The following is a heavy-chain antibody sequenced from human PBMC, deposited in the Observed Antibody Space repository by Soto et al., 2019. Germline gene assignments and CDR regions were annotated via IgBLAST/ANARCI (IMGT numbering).Heavy chain of an antibody. Sequence: QVQLVQSGAEVKKPGASVKVSCKASGYSFTGYYMHWIRQVHGHGLEWMGWINGDNGVTKYAQKFQGRVTLTRDTSISTAYMELNKLGFDDTAIYYCARDYKASYHDCSGYLDYWSRGALVTVPS. D-gene: IGHD3-22*01. J-gene: IGHJ4*02. V-gene: IGHV1-2*02. CDR2: INGDNGVT. CDR3: ARDYKASYHDCSGYLDY. CDR1: GYSFTGYY.